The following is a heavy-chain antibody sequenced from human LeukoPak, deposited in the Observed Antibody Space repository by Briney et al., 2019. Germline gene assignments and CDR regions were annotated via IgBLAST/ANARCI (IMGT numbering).Heavy chain of an antibody. CDR2: ITSSGSTI. D-gene: IGHD3-22*01. CDR1: GFTFSTYE. Sequence: PGGSLRLSCAASGFTFSTYEMNWVRQSPGKGLEWVSYITSSGSTIYYADSVKGRFTISRDNAKNSVFLQMNSLRAEDTAVYYCARDGNYYDSSGSRYYFDYWGQGTLVTVSS. J-gene: IGHJ4*02. V-gene: IGHV3-48*03. CDR3: ARDGNYYDSSGSRYYFDY.